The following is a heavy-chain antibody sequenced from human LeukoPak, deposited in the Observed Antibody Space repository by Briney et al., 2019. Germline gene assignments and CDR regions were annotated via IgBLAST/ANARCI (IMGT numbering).Heavy chain of an antibody. J-gene: IGHJ4*02. CDR2: FGHSGTI. CDR3: AGYGDYPY. CDR1: GFHFSAYD. V-gene: IGHV3-69-1*01. D-gene: IGHD4-17*01. Sequence: GGSLRLSCAASGFHFSAYDMHWVPEAPGEGLEWVAYFGHSGTIYYADSVRGRFTISRDNAKNSLHLQMNSLRADDTAVYYCAGYGDYPYWGQGTPVTVSS.